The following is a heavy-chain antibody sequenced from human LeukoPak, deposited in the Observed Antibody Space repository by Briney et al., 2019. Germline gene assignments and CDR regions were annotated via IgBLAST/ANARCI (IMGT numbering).Heavy chain of an antibody. D-gene: IGHD1-26*01. CDR3: ARAVGSSESNWFDP. V-gene: IGHV4-61*02. J-gene: IGHJ5*02. CDR2: VCSSGRT. Sequence: SETLSLTCAVSGGSISSGSYYWSWIRQPAGKGLEWIGRVCSSGRTNYNPSLKSRVTISVDTSKNQFSLKLSSVTATDTAVYYCARAVGSSESNWFDPWGQGTLATVSS. CDR1: GGSISSGSYY.